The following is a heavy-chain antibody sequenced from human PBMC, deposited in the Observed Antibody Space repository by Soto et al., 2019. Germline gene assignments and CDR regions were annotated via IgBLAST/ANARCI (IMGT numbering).Heavy chain of an antibody. CDR1: GFTFSSYA. D-gene: IGHD6-19*01. CDR3: AKDLSGNSSGGYYFDY. J-gene: IGHJ4*02. Sequence: GGSLRLSCAASGFTFSSYAMSWVRQAPGKGLEWVSAISGSGGSTYYADSVKGRFTISRDNSKNTLYLQMNSLRAEDTAVYYCAKDLSGNSSGGYYFDYWGQGTLVTVSS. CDR2: ISGSGGST. V-gene: IGHV3-23*01.